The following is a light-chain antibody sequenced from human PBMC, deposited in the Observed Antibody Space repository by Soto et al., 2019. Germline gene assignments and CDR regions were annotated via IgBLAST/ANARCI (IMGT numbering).Light chain of an antibody. CDR2: GAS. Sequence: DIQMTQSPSSLSASVGARISITCQASQDIRTSLSWCQQKPGRAPKLLIYGASNLETGVPSRFRGSGSDTDFTFTISSLQTEDIATYYCQQYDNLPPFTFGPGNNVD. CDR3: QQYDNLPPFT. V-gene: IGKV1-33*01. CDR1: QDIRTS. J-gene: IGKJ3*01.